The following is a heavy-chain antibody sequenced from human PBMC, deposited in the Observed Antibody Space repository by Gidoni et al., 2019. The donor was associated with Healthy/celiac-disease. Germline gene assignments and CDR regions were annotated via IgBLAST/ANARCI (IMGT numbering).Heavy chain of an antibody. J-gene: IGHJ4*02. CDR1: GFTFSSYW. V-gene: IGHV3-74*01. D-gene: IGHD4-17*01. Sequence: EVQLVESGGGLVKPGGSLRLSCAAYGFTFSSYWMHWVRQAPGKGLVWVSRINSDGSSTSYADSVKRRFTISRDNAKNTLYLQMNSLRAEDTAVYYCARDRGDTVTTDYYFDYWGQGTLVTVSS. CDR2: INSDGSST. CDR3: ARDRGDTVTTDYYFDY.